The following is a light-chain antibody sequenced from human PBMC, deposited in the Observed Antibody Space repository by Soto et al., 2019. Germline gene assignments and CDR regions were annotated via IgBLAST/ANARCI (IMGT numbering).Light chain of an antibody. J-gene: IGKJ1*01. V-gene: IGKV1-5*03. CDR2: KVS. CDR1: PSVSGW. Sequence: EIPMTQSPSTLSASVGDRVSIXCRTSPSVSGWWCWYEQKSGQAPKRLIYKVSSLEIGVTSRFSGSGCGTEFNLTINGLQPDDFATYHCQQYSTFWTFGQGTKVDIK. CDR3: QQYSTFWT.